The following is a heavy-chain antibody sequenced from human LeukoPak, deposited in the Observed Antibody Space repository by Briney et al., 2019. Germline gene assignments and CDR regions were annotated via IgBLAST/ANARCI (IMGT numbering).Heavy chain of an antibody. D-gene: IGHD1-1*01. CDR1: GYNFNSYY. V-gene: IGHV1-2*02. J-gene: IGHJ3*01. CDR2: INPDNGKT. CDR3: ARNEPAVSVVDAFDV. Sequence: GASVKVSCKASGYNFNSYYIHWVRQAPGQGLTWMGWINPDNGKTKYEPRFQGRVTMTWDTSINTAYVDLTGLRSDDTAVYYCARNEPAVSVVDAFDVWGQGTVATVSS.